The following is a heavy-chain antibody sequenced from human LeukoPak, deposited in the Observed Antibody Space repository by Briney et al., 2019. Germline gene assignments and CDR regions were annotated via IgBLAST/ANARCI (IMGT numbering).Heavy chain of an antibody. J-gene: IGHJ5*02. CDR1: GFTFSSYG. Sequence: GGSLRLSCAASGFTFSSYGMSWVRQAPGKGLEWVSCISGSGGRTYYVDSVKGRFTMSRDNSKNTLYLQMNSLRAEDTAVYYCARGTIFGVAPNWFDPWGQGTLVTVSS. CDR2: ISGSGGRT. CDR3: ARGTIFGVAPNWFDP. V-gene: IGHV3-23*01. D-gene: IGHD3-3*01.